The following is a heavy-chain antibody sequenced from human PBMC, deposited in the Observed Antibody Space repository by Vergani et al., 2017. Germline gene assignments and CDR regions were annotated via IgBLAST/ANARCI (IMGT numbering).Heavy chain of an antibody. CDR2: IGTAGDT. Sequence: EVQLVESGGGLVQPGGSLRLSCAASGFTFSTYDMHWVRQATGKGLEWVSAIGTAGDTYYPGSVKGRFTISRENAKNSLYLQMNGLRAGDTAVYYCARQGRDGYNDYWGQGTLVTVSA. CDR1: GFTFSTYD. J-gene: IGHJ4*02. CDR3: ARQGRDGYNDY. V-gene: IGHV3-13*01. D-gene: IGHD5-24*01.